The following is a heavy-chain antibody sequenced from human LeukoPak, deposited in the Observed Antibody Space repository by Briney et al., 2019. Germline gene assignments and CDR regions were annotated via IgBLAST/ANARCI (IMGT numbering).Heavy chain of an antibody. CDR2: ISAYNGNT. D-gene: IGHD5-12*01. CDR1: GYAFTSYY. J-gene: IGHJ6*03. Sequence: ASVKVSCKASGYAFTSYYMHWVRQAPGQGLEWMGWISAYNGNTNYAQKLQGRVTMTTDTSTSTAYMELRSLRSDDTAVYYCARATNYYYMDVWGKGTTVTISS. CDR3: ARATNYYYMDV. V-gene: IGHV1-18*04.